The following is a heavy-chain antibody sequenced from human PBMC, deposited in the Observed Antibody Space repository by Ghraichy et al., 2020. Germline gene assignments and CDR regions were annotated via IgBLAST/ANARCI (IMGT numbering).Heavy chain of an antibody. CDR2: ISSSSLYI. CDR3: ARGPYSGRYFGFDL. CDR1: GFTFSSYD. D-gene: IGHD1-26*01. V-gene: IGHV3-21*01. J-gene: IGHJ4*02. Sequence: GGSLRLSCAASGFTFSSYDINWVRQAPGKGLEWVSSISSSSLYIYYADSMKGRFTISRDNAKNSLYLKMNSLRAEDTAVYYCARGPYSGRYFGFDLWGQGTLVTVSS.